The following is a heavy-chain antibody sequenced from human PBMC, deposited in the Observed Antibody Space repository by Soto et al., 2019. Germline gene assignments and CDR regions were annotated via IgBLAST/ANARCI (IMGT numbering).Heavy chain of an antibody. J-gene: IGHJ5*02. CDR1: GFTFSSHG. CDR2: IWYDGSNK. CDR3: ARWSDNKVVDP. V-gene: IGHV3-33*01. Sequence: QVQLVESGGGVVQPGRSLRLSCAASGFTFSSHGMHWVRQAPGKGLEWLAVIWYDGSNKYYADSVKGRFTISRDNSKNTLYLQMNSLRAEDTAVYYCARWSDNKVVDPWGQGTLVIVSS. D-gene: IGHD1-1*01.